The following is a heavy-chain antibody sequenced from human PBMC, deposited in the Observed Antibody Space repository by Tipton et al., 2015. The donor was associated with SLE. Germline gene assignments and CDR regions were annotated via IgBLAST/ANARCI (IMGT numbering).Heavy chain of an antibody. D-gene: IGHD3-16*02. CDR3: VRGPPGRDDYIWGTYRSFDY. J-gene: IGHJ4*02. Sequence: TLSLTCAVYNASFSGYYWSWIRQPPGKGLGWIGEMNDRGRTIHNPSLKSRVTISLDMSKNQISLKLSSVTAADTAVYYCVRGPPGRDDYIWGTYRSFDYWGQGTLVTVSS. V-gene: IGHV4-34*01. CDR1: NASFSGYY. CDR2: MNDRGRT.